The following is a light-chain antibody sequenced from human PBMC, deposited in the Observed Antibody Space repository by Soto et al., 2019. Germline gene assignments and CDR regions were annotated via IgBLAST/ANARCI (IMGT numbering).Light chain of an antibody. Sequence: EIVLTQSPATLSLSPGERATLSCRASQSVNNFLAWYQQKPGQAPRLLIYDASNRATGIPARFSGRGSGTDFTLTISSLEPEDFAVYYCQQRSHWPPLFGQGTRLEIK. CDR1: QSVNNF. V-gene: IGKV3-11*01. CDR2: DAS. J-gene: IGKJ5*01. CDR3: QQRSHWPPL.